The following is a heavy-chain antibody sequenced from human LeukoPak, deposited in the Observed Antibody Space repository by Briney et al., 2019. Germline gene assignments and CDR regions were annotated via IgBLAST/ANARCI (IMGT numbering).Heavy chain of an antibody. CDR3: ASQPRYCSSTSCYEGAFDI. J-gene: IGHJ3*02. D-gene: IGHD2-2*01. CDR1: GGSINNYY. Sequence: SETLSLTCSVSGGSINNYYWNWIRQPPGKGLEWIGYIYYSGSTNYNPSLKSRVTISVDTSKNQFSLKLSSVTAADTAVYYCASQPRYCSSTSCYEGAFDIWGQGTMVTVSS. V-gene: IGHV4-59*08. CDR2: IYYSGST.